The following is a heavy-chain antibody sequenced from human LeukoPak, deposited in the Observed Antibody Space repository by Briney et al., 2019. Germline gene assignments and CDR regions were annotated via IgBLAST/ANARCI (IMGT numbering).Heavy chain of an antibody. J-gene: IGHJ4*02. V-gene: IGHV3-21*04. CDR3: ARAMADIVVY. D-gene: IGHD5-24*01. Sequence: GGSLRLSCAASGFTFSSYSMNWVRQAPGKGLEWVSSISSSSSYIYYAGSVKGRFTISRDNAKNSLYLQMNSLRAEDTAVYYCARAMADIVVYWGQGTLVTVSS. CDR2: ISSSSSYI. CDR1: GFTFSSYS.